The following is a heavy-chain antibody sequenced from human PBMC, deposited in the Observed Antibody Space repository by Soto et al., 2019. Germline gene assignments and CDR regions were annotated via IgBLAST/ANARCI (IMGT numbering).Heavy chain of an antibody. V-gene: IGHV4-39*01. D-gene: IGHD3-10*01. J-gene: IGHJ4*02. Sequence: QLQLQESGPGLVKPSETLSLTCAVSGASISRTGLHWGWIRQPPGQGLEWIGSIDEGATTFYNSSLKSRGTISADTSKSHFFLQLSSVTAADTAVYYCSGRGSGHTFDYWGQGTLVTVSS. CDR2: IDEGATT. CDR3: SGRGSGHTFDY. CDR1: GASISRTGLH.